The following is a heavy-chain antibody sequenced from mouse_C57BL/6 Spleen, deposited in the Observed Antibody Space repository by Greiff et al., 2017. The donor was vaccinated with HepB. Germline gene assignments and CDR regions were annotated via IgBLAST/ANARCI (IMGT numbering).Heavy chain of an antibody. D-gene: IGHD1-1*01. CDR2: ISYSGST. V-gene: IGHV3-8*01. CDR1: GYSITSDY. J-gene: IGHJ1*03. Sequence: DVMLVESGPGLAKPSQTLSLTCSVTGYSITSDYWNWIRKFPGNKLEYMGYISYSGSTYYNPSLKSRISITRDTSKNQYYLQLNSVTTEDTATYYCARYPYYGSSDWYFDVWGTGTTVTVSS. CDR3: ARYPYYGSSDWYFDV.